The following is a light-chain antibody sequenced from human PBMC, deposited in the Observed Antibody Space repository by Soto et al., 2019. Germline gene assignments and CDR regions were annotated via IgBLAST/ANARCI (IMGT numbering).Light chain of an antibody. Sequence: IVMTQSPVTLSVSPGERATLSCRASESVLSNLAWYQWRPGQAPRLLIYGAFTRATGIPASFSGSGSGTEFTLTIISLQSQDVAVKYCKQYHNRAQWTFGQGTKVEIK. CDR1: ESVLSN. V-gene: IGKV3-15*01. J-gene: IGKJ1*01. CDR2: GAF. CDR3: KQYHNRAQWT.